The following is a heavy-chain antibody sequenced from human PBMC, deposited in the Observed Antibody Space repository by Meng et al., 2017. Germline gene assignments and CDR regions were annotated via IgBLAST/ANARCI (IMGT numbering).Heavy chain of an antibody. J-gene: IGHJ4*02. CDR2: ISAYNGNT. V-gene: IGHV1-18*01. Sequence: QVQVGSSGAELKKPGASVKVSCKASGYTFTSYGISWVRQAPGQGLEWMGWISAYNGNTNYAQKLRGRVTMTTDTSTSTAYMELRSLRSDDTAVYYCARENQLEPTFDYWGQGTLVTVSS. D-gene: IGHD1-1*01. CDR1: GYTFTSYG. CDR3: ARENQLEPTFDY.